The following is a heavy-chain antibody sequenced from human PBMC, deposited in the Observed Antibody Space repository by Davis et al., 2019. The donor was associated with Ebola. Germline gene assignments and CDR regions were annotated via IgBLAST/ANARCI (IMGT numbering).Heavy chain of an antibody. CDR1: GDSLLRNGAA. D-gene: IGHD6-19*01. J-gene: IGHJ6*02. CDR2: TYHMSKWYT. Sequence: MPSETLSLTCVISGDSLLRNGAAWNWLRQSPSRGLEWLGRTYHMSKWYTEYAESVESRITVNPDTPRNQFSLQLSSVTPEDTAVYFCARAEQRQRQFLIYAMDVWGQGTTVSVSS. V-gene: IGHV6-1*01. CDR3: ARAEQRQRQFLIYAMDV.